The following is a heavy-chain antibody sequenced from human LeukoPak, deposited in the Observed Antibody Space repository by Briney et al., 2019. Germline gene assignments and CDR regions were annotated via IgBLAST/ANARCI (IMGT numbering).Heavy chain of an antibody. CDR2: ISAYNGNT. CDR3: AREPGDYDSSGYYL. V-gene: IGHV1-18*04. J-gene: IGHJ4*02. CDR1: GYTSSNYC. Sequence: ASVKVSCKASGYTSSNYCIHWLRQAPGQGLEWMGWISAYNGNTNYAQKLQGRVTMTTDTSTSTAYMELRSLRSDDTAVYYCAREPGDYDSSGYYLWGQGTLVTVSS. D-gene: IGHD3-22*01.